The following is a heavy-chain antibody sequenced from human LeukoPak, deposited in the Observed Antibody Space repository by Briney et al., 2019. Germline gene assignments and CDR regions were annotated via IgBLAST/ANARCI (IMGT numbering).Heavy chain of an antibody. CDR1: GGTFSSYA. V-gene: IGHV1-69*01. CDR3: AREPAPAVGCFDY. Sequence: ASVKVSCKASGGTFSSYAISWVRQAPGQGLEWMGGIIPIFGTANYAQKFQGRVTITADESTSTAYMELSSLRSEDTVVYYCAREPAPAVGCFDYWGRGTRVTVSS. D-gene: IGHD2-8*01. J-gene: IGHJ4*02. CDR2: IIPIFGTA.